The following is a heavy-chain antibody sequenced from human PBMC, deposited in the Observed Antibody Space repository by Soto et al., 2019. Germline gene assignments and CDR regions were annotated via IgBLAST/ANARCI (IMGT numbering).Heavy chain of an antibody. V-gene: IGHV4-59*01. CDR2: IYYSGST. J-gene: IGHJ4*02. CDR1: GGSISSYY. D-gene: IGHD6-6*01. Sequence: SETLSLTCTVSGGSISSYYWSWIRQPPGKGLEWIGYIYYSGSTNYNPSLKSRVTISVDTSKNQFSLKLSSVTAADTAVYYCARDSDSSSYVYWGQGTLVAVSS. CDR3: ARDSDSSSYVY.